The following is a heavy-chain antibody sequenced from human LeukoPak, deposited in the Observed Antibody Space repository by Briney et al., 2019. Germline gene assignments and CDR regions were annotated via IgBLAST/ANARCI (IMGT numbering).Heavy chain of an antibody. J-gene: IGHJ5*02. Sequence: PSETLSLTCAVYGGSFSGYYWSWIRQPPGKGLEWIGEINHSGSTNYNPSLKSRVTISVDTSKNQFSLKLSSVTAADTAVYYCARWGSWGFDPWGQGTLVTVSS. CDR2: INHSGST. D-gene: IGHD3-16*01. V-gene: IGHV4-34*01. CDR3: ARWGSWGFDP. CDR1: GGSFSGYY.